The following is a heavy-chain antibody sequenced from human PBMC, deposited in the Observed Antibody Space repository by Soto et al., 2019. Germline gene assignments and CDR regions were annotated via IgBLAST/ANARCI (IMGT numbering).Heavy chain of an antibody. D-gene: IGHD6-19*01. V-gene: IGHV4-61*08. CDR3: ARLPDTFGWPFDF. Sequence: SETLSLTCSVSGGSVSRRGFYWTWIRQPPGKGLEWLGYIAFDGRTHYSPYLNSRVTMSLDTSDTQLSLKLASVTAADTAIYYCARLPDTFGWPFDFWGQGILVTVSS. J-gene: IGHJ4*02. CDR2: IAFDGRT. CDR1: GGSVSRRGFY.